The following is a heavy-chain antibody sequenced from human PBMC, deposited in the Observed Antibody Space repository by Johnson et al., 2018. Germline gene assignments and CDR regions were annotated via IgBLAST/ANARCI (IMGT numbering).Heavy chain of an antibody. Sequence: VQLVQSGGGLVQXGGSXRLXCAASGFTFSSYAMSWVRQAPGKGLEWVSAISGSGGSTSYADSVKGRFTISRDNSKNTLYLQMHSLRAEDTAVYYCAGRVDAFDIWGQGTMVTVSS. J-gene: IGHJ3*02. V-gene: IGHV3-23*04. CDR1: GFTFSSYA. CDR2: ISGSGGST. CDR3: AGRVDAFDI.